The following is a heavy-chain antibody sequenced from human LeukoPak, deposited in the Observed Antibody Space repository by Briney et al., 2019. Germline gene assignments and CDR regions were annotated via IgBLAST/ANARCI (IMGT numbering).Heavy chain of an antibody. D-gene: IGHD1-7*01. CDR1: GYTFTGYY. V-gene: IGHV1-2*02. J-gene: IGHJ5*02. CDR3: ARETGTRYNWFDP. CDR2: INPNSGGT. Sequence: ASVKVSCKASGYTFTGYYMHWVRQAPGQGLEWMGWINPNSGGTNYAQKFQGRVTMTRDTSISTAYMELSRLRSDDTAVYYCARETGTRYNWFDPWGQGTLVTVSS.